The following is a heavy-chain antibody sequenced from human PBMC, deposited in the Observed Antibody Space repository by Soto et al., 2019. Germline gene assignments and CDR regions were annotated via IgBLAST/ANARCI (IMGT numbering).Heavy chain of an antibody. J-gene: IGHJ6*02. D-gene: IGHD6-13*01. Sequence: SETLSLTCTVSGGSISSSSYYWGWIRQPPGKGLEWIGSIYYSGSTYYNPSLKSRVTISVDTSKNQFSLKLSSVTAADTAVYYCATTGYSSQYLHYYYDGMDVWGQGTTVTVSS. CDR2: IYYSGST. CDR3: ATTGYSSQYLHYYYDGMDV. V-gene: IGHV4-39*01. CDR1: GGSISSSSYY.